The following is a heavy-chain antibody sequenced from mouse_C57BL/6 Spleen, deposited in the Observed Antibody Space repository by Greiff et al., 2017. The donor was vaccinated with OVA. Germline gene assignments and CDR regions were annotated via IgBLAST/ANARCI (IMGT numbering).Heavy chain of an antibody. CDR1: GYTFTSYW. CDR3: ARFGPGAMDC. CDR2: IDPSDSYT. Sequence: QVQLKQPGAELVMPGASVKLSCKASGYTFTSYWMHWVKQRPGQGLEWIGEIDPSDSYTNFNQKFKGKSKLTVDKSSSTAYMQLSSLTSEDSAVYYCARFGPGAMDCWGQGTSVTVST. V-gene: IGHV1-69*01. J-gene: IGHJ4*01.